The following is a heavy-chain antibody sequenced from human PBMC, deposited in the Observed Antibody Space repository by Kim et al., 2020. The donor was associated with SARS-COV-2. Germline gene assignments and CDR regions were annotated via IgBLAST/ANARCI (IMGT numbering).Heavy chain of an antibody. CDR1: GYTFTSYA. D-gene: IGHD1-26*01. V-gene: IGHV1-3*01. CDR3: ARRIVGATTDYFDY. J-gene: IGHJ4*02. Sequence: ASVKVSCKASGYTFTSYAMHWVRQAPGQRLEWMGWINAGNGNTKYSQKFQGRVTITRDTSASTAYMELSSLRSEDTAVYYCARRIVGATTDYFDYWGQGTLVTVSS. CDR2: INAGNGNT.